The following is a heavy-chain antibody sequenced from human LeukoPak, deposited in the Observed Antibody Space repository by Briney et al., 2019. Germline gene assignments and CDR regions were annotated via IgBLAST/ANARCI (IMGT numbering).Heavy chain of an antibody. CDR1: GFSFSGYW. V-gene: IGHV3-23*01. D-gene: IGHD3-10*01. CDR2: ISGSGGST. Sequence: PGGSLRLSCAASGFSFSGYWMTWVRQAPGKGLEWVSAISGSGGSTYYADSVKGRFTISRDNSKNTLYLQMNSLRAEDTAVYYCANSRAYFDYWGQGTLVTVSS. J-gene: IGHJ4*02. CDR3: ANSRAYFDY.